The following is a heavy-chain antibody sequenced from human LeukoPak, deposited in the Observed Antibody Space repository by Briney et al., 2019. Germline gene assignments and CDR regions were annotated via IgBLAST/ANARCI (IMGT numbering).Heavy chain of an antibody. D-gene: IGHD2-21*02. CDR1: GASISSSAYY. CDR3: ARLETSVTEHNWFDP. Sequence: SETLSLTSTVSGASISSSAYYWGWIRQPPGKGLEWIGSIGGSNYYRGSTYYNPSLKSRVTIHVDTSKDQFSLKLSSVTAADTAVYYCARLETSVTEHNWFDPWGQGTLVTVSS. J-gene: IGHJ5*02. V-gene: IGHV4-39*01. CDR2: IGGSNYYRGST.